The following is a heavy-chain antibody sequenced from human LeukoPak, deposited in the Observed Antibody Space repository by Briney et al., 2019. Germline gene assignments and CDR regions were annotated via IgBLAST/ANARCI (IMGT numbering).Heavy chain of an antibody. CDR1: GFTFSSYS. J-gene: IGHJ3*02. CDR2: ISRSSSYI. Sequence: GGSLRLSCAASGFTFSSYSMNWVRQAPGKGLEWVSSISRSSSYIYYADSVKGRFTISRDNAKNSLYLQMNSLRAEDTAVYYCARDLRHIVVVPAAIRGSRHAFDIWGQGTMVTVSS. D-gene: IGHD2-2*02. CDR3: ARDLRHIVVVPAAIRGSRHAFDI. V-gene: IGHV3-21*01.